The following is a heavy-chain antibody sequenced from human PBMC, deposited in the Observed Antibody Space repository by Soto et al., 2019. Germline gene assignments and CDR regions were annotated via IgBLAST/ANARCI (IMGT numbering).Heavy chain of an antibody. Sequence: GGSLRLSCAVSGFTFSSHAMSWVRQAPGKGLECVSSITGSGGSTYYADSVKGRFTISRDKSKNTLYLQMNSLRAEDTAVYYCAKDLQFSGWLSAQTFAYWAQGTQVTVSS. J-gene: IGHJ4*02. D-gene: IGHD6-19*01. CDR3: AKDLQFSGWLSAQTFAY. V-gene: IGHV3-23*01. CDR2: ITGSGGST. CDR1: GFTFSSHA.